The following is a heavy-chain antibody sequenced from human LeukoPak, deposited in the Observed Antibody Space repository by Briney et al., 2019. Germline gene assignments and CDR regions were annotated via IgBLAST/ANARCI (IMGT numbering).Heavy chain of an antibody. D-gene: IGHD3-9*01. V-gene: IGHV1-8*01. Sequence: GASVKVSCKASGYTFTSYDINRVRQATGQGLEWMGWMNPNRGNTGYAQKVQGRVTMTRNTSISTAYMELSSLRSEDTAVYYCARGLTYYDILTGYSYYYYMDVWGKGTTVTVSS. CDR3: ARGLTYYDILTGYSYYYYMDV. CDR2: MNPNRGNT. J-gene: IGHJ6*03. CDR1: GYTFTSYD.